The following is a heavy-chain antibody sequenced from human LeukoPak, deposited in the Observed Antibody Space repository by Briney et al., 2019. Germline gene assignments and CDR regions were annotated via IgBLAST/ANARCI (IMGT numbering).Heavy chain of an antibody. J-gene: IGHJ6*03. D-gene: IGHD3-10*01. Sequence: GGPLGLSCAASGFTFNNYAMNWVRQAPGKGLEWVSGISGSGGSTYYADSVKGRFTISRDNSKNTLYLQMNSLRAEDTAVYYCAKPKESYYYYYYMDVWGKGTTVTVSS. V-gene: IGHV3-23*01. CDR2: ISGSGGST. CDR3: AKPKESYYYYYYMDV. CDR1: GFTFNNYA.